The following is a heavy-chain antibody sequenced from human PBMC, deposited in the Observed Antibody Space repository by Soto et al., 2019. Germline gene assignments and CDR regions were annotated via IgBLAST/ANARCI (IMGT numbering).Heavy chain of an antibody. CDR3: ARAYRSHEVVVAARRIWFDP. CDR2: INHSGST. J-gene: IGHJ5*02. V-gene: IGHV4-34*01. Sequence: SETLFLTCAVYGGSFSGYYWSWIRQPPGKVLEWIGEINHSGSTNYNPSLKSRVTISVDTSKDQFSLKLSSVTAADTAVYYCARAYRSHEVVVAARRIWFDPWGQGTLLTVSS. D-gene: IGHD2-15*01. CDR1: GGSFSGYY.